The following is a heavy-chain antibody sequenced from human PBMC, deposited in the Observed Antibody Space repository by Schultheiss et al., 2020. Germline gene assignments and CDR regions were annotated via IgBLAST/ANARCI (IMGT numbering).Heavy chain of an antibody. CDR3: ARDIVRYYGSGSYYLP. Sequence: GGSLRLSCAASGFTFSSYAMHWVRQAPGKGLEWVSAISASGGGTYYADSVKGRFTISRDNAKNSLYLQMNSLRAEDTALYYCARDIVRYYGSGSYYLPWGQGTLVTVSS. V-gene: IGHV3-23*01. J-gene: IGHJ4*02. D-gene: IGHD3-10*01. CDR2: ISASGGGT. CDR1: GFTFSSYA.